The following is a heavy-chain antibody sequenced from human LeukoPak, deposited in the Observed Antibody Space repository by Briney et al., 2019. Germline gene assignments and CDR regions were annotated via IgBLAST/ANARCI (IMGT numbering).Heavy chain of an antibody. J-gene: IGHJ6*02. CDR2: ISGYNGYT. CDR3: ARWSGGSDWLYHYGMDV. CDR1: GYTFNNYG. V-gene: IGHV1-18*01. Sequence: ASVKVSCKTSGYTFNNYGISWVRQAPGQGLEWMGWISGYNGYTNSAQQFQGRVTLTMDTSTSTVYMELRSLRSDDTAVYYCARWSGGSDWLYHYGMDVWGQGTTVTVSS. D-gene: IGHD6-19*01.